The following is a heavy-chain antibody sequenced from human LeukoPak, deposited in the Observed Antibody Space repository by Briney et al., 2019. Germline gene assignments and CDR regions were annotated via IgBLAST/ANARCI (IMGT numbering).Heavy chain of an antibody. D-gene: IGHD3-10*01. CDR2: ISYDGTNK. V-gene: IGHV3-30*18. CDR3: AKYIDGSGSPPNNWFDP. CDR1: DLTLRGLA. J-gene: IGHJ5*02. Sequence: PGGPLRFPVEALDLTLRGLAWTWFGRAPGRGLEGVALISYDGTNKNHADSVKGRFTISRDNSNNTLFLQMNSLRAEDTAVYYCAKYIDGSGSPPNNWFDPWGQGTLVTVSS.